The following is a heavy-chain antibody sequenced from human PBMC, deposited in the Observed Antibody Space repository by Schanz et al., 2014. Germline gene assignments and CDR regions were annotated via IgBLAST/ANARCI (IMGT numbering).Heavy chain of an antibody. D-gene: IGHD1-26*01. V-gene: IGHV1-46*01. J-gene: IGHJ4*02. Sequence: QVQLVQSGAEVKEPGASVKLSCKSSGYTFTDYYMQWVRQAPGQGLEWLGTISINDGGTHSAAKFKGRIIMTRDTSKSTVYLDLSSLRSEDTAVYYWERERPRKGDFEYWGQGTLVTVSS. CDR2: ISINDGGT. CDR1: GYTFTDYY. CDR3: ERERPRKGDFEY.